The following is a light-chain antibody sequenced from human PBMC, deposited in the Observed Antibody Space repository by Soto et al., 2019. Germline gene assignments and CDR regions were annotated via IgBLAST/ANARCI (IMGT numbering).Light chain of an antibody. V-gene: IGLV2-23*01. CDR1: SSDVGSYNL. J-gene: IGLJ3*02. CDR3: CSYARSSTWV. CDR2: EGS. Sequence: QSVLTQPASVSGSPGQSITISCTGTSSDVGSYNLVSWYQQHPGKAPKLMIYEGSKRPSGVSNRFSGSKSGNTASLTISGLQAEDEADCYCCSYARSSTWVFGGGTKLTVL.